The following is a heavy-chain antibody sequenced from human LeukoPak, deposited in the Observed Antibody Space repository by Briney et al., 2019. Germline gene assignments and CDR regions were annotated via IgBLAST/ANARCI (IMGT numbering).Heavy chain of an antibody. V-gene: IGHV4-61*02. CDR1: GGSISSGSYY. D-gene: IGHD6-13*01. CDR3: ARGNPALSRAAGYYFDY. J-gene: IGHJ4*02. Sequence: SQTLSLTCTVSGGSISSGSYYWSWIRQPAGKGLEWIGRIYTSGSTNYNPSLKSRVTISVVTSKNQFSLKLSSVTAADTAVYYCARGNPALSRAAGYYFDYWGQGTLVTVSS. CDR2: IYTSGST.